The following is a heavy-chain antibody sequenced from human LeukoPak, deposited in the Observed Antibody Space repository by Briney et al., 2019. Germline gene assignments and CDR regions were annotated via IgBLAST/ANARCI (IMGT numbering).Heavy chain of an antibody. D-gene: IGHD3-22*01. Sequence: PGGSLRLSCAASGFTFSSYWMHWVRQAPGKGLVWVSRIKSDGSIHSGGTSPGYADSVKGRFTISRDNAKSTLYLQMNSLRAEDTAVYYCARDPHYFDRSGYRDAFDMWGQGTMVTVSS. CDR2: IKSDGSIHSGGTSP. V-gene: IGHV3-74*01. CDR3: ARDPHYFDRSGYRDAFDM. J-gene: IGHJ3*02. CDR1: GFTFSSYW.